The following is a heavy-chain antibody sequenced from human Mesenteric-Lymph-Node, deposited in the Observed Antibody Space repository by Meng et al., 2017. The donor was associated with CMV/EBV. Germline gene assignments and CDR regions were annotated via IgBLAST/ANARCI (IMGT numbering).Heavy chain of an antibody. V-gene: IGHV3-30*02. D-gene: IGHD6-13*01. J-gene: IGHJ6*02. CDR1: GFTFSTYG. Sequence: GESLKISCAASGFTFSTYGMHWVRPAPGKGLEWVAFIPYDGTYEYYAESVEGRFTIARDNSKNTLYLQMNNLRPEDTTVYYCARTRSSWDYYGMDDWGQGTAVTVSS. CDR3: ARTRSSWDYYGMDD. CDR2: IPYDGTYE.